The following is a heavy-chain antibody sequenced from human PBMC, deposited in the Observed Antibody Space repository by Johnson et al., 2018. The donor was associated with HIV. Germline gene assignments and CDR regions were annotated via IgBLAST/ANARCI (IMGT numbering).Heavy chain of an antibody. Sequence: QVQLVESGGGVVQPGGSLRLSCAASGFTFNTYGMDWVRQAPGKGLEWVAFIRYDGNSKYYTDSVKGRFTVSRDNSKNTLYLQMKSLRPEDTAVYYCAKESKWESPTPHAFDMWGQGTMVTVSS. CDR3: AKESKWESPTPHAFDM. V-gene: IGHV3-30*02. CDR1: GFTFNTYG. D-gene: IGHD1-26*01. CDR2: IRYDGNSK. J-gene: IGHJ3*02.